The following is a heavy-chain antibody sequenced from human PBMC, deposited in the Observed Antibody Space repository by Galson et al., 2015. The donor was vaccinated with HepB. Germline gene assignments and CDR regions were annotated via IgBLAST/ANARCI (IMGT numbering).Heavy chain of an antibody. D-gene: IGHD2-2*02. CDR1: GFTFSNYA. CDR2: IRNTGGNT. V-gene: IGHV3-23*01. J-gene: IGHJ4*02. Sequence: AASGFTFSNYAMSWVRQAPGKGLEWVSTIRNTGGNTYYADSVKGRFTISRDSSKSTLYLQMNSLRAEDTAVYYCAKGYCSTTSCYRGLFDYWGQGTLVTVSS. CDR3: AKGYCSTTSCYRGLFDY.